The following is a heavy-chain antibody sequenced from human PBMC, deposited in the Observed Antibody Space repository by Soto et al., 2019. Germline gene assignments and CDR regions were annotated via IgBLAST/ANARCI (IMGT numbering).Heavy chain of an antibody. CDR3: ATDRAANSSGWHKKFDY. Sequence: ASVKVSCKVSGYTLTELAMHWVRQAPGKGLEWMGGFDPEDGETIYAQKFQGRVTMTEDTSTDTAYMELSSLRSEDTAVYYCATDRAANSSGWHKKFDYWGQGTLVPVPS. J-gene: IGHJ4*02. CDR1: GYTLTELA. V-gene: IGHV1-24*01. D-gene: IGHD6-19*01. CDR2: FDPEDGET.